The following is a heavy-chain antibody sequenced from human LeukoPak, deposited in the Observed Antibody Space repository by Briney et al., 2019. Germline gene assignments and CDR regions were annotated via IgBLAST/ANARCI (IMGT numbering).Heavy chain of an antibody. CDR3: ARGPSGSYIDAFDI. CDR1: GYTFTSYG. J-gene: IGHJ3*02. V-gene: IGHV1-18*01. Sequence: ASVKVSCKASGYTFTSYGISWVRQAPGQGLEWMGWISAYNGNTNYAQKLQGRVTMTTDTSTSTAYMELRSLRAEDTAVYYCARGPSGSYIDAFDIWGQGTLVTVSS. D-gene: IGHD1-26*01. CDR2: ISAYNGNT.